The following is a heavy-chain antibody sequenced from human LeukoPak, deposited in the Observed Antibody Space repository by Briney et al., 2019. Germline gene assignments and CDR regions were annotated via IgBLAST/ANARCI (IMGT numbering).Heavy chain of an antibody. Sequence: GASVKVSCKPTGYTFTTYGISWVRQAPGQGLEWMGWISVYNGDTKYAQKFQGRVTMTTDTSTSTAYMELRSLRPDDTAVYYCARDSVAVRPGWFDPWGQGTLVTVSS. CDR3: ARDSVAVRPGWFDP. CDR2: ISVYNGDT. J-gene: IGHJ5*02. D-gene: IGHD6-6*01. V-gene: IGHV1-18*01. CDR1: GYTFTTYG.